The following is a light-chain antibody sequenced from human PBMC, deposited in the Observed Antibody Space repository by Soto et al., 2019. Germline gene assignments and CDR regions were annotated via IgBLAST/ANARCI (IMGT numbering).Light chain of an antibody. CDR2: TAC. CDR3: RHSYRIPRP. J-gene: IGKJ1*01. CDR1: QSITSS. V-gene: IGKV1-39*01. Sequence: DMQPTKSPSTLYASFGVNVTITCRARQSITSSLAWYQLKPRKSSYLLIYTACNLESGVPSRFSGSQSESDFTLTISSLQPEDFATYWCRHSYRIPRPFGQ.